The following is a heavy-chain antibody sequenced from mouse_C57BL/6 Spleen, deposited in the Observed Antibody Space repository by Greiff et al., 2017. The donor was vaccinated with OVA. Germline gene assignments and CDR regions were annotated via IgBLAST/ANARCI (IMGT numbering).Heavy chain of an antibody. D-gene: IGHD1-1*01. Sequence: EVQGVESGGGLVQPGGSLSLSCAASGFTFTDYYMSWVRQPPGKALEWLGFIGNKANGYTTEYSASVKGRFTIYRDNSQSILSLQMNALRAEDSATYYCARYNDGSSPAWCAYWGQGTLVTVSA. CDR3: ARYNDGSSPAWCAY. V-gene: IGHV7-3*01. CDR2: IGNKANGYTT. J-gene: IGHJ3*01. CDR1: GFTFTDYY.